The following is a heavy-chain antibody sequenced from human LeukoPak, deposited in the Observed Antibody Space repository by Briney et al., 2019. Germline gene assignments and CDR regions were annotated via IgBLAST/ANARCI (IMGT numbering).Heavy chain of an antibody. CDR1: GFTFSSYA. CDR2: ISGSGDST. V-gene: IGHV3-23*01. CDR3: AKDRLLNCRGDCYIFDY. J-gene: IGHJ4*02. D-gene: IGHD2-21*02. Sequence: GGSLRLSCAASGFTFSSYAMSWVRQAPGKGLEWVSSISGSGDSTFYADSVKGRFSISRDNSKNTLYLQVNGLRTEDTAVYYCAKDRLLNCRGDCYIFDYWGQGTVVTVSS.